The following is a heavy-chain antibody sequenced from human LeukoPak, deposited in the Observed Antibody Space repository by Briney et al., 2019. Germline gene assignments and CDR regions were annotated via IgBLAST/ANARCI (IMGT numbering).Heavy chain of an antibody. CDR2: INHSGST. D-gene: IGHD3-9*01. J-gene: IGHJ4*02. CDR3: ARGRGLTGSYYFDY. CDR1: GASFSGYY. Sequence: SETLSLTCAVYGASFSGYYWSWIRQPPVKGLEWIGEINHSGSTNYNPSLKSRVTISVDASKNQSSLKLSSVTAADTAVYYCARGRGLTGSYYFDYWGQGTLVTVSS. V-gene: IGHV4-34*01.